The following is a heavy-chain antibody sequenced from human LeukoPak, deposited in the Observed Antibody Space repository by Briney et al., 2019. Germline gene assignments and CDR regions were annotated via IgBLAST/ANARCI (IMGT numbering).Heavy chain of an antibody. V-gene: IGHV3-48*03. CDR1: GFTFSNYW. CDR3: AREKAQCSGDCLDY. D-gene: IGHD2-21*02. CDR2: ISYVVGDI. Sequence: GGSLRLSCAASGFTFSNYWMTWVRQAPGKGLEWVSYISYVVGDIFYADSVRGRFTISRDDAKNSLYLQMNSLRAEDTAVYYCAREKAQCSGDCLDYWGQGTLVTVSS. J-gene: IGHJ4*02.